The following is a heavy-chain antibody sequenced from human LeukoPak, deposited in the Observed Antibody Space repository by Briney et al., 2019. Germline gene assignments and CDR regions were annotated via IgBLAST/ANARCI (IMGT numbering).Heavy chain of an antibody. CDR3: ARDGAGGYFDLFRLDY. Sequence: ASVKVSCKASGYTFTSYAMNWVRQAPGQGLEWMGWINTNTGNPTYAQGFTGRFVFSLDTSVSTAYLQISSLKAEDTAVYYCARDGAGGYFDLFRLDYWGQGTLVTVSS. V-gene: IGHV7-4-1*02. CDR2: INTNTGNP. CDR1: GYTFTSYA. D-gene: IGHD3-9*01. J-gene: IGHJ4*02.